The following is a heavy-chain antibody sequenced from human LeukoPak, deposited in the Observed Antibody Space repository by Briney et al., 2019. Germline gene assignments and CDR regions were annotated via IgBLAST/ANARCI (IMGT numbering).Heavy chain of an antibody. V-gene: IGHV4-59*08. CDR1: GGSISNYF. Sequence: SETLSLTCSVSGGSISNYFWTWIRQPPGKGLEWIGYIYSSGSTYYNPSLKSRVTISVDTSKNRFSLKLSTVTAADTAVYYCARRPTGDPKFDYWGQGTLVTGSS. CDR3: ARRPTGDPKFDY. D-gene: IGHD7-27*01. J-gene: IGHJ4*02. CDR2: IYSSGST.